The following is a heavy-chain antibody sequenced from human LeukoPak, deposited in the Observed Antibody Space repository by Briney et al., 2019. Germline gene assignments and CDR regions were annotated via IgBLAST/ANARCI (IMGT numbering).Heavy chain of an antibody. D-gene: IGHD3-3*01. J-gene: IGHJ3*02. CDR3: AREGSRDFWSGYYNWPYDAFDI. CDR2: IIPIFGTA. Sequence: SVKVSCKASGGTFSSYAISWVRQAPGQGLEWMGGIIPIFGTANYAQKFQGRVTISGDESTSTAYMELSSLRSEDTAVYYCAREGSRDFWSGYYNWPYDAFDIWGQGTMVTVSS. V-gene: IGHV1-69*13. CDR1: GGTFSSYA.